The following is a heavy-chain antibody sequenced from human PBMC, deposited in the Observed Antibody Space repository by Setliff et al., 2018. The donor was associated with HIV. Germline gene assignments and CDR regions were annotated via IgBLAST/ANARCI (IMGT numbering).Heavy chain of an antibody. J-gene: IGHJ4*02. Sequence: SETLSLTCTVSGDSSSSSYYWGWIRQPPGKGLEWIGSIYYSGSIYYNPSLKSRVTISVDTSKNQFSLRLTSVTAADTAVYFCARLRITMIMMLNYFDYWGQGTLVTVSS. V-gene: IGHV4-39*01. D-gene: IGHD3-22*01. CDR1: GDSSSSSYY. CDR2: IYYSGSI. CDR3: ARLRITMIMMLNYFDY.